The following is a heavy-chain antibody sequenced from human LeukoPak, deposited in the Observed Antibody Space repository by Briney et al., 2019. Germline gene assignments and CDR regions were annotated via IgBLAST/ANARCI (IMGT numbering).Heavy chain of an antibody. D-gene: IGHD3-10*01. CDR3: AREIYGWRLFDY. J-gene: IGHJ4*02. CDR1: GFTFRTYS. Sequence: HPGGSLRLSCAASGFTFRTYSMNWVRQAPGKGLEWVSYISGSSSPSGSSSTIYYADSVKGRFTISRDNAKNSLYLQMNSLRAEDTAVYYCAREIYGWRLFDYWGQGTLVTVSS. CDR2: ISGSSSPSGSSSTI. V-gene: IGHV3-48*01.